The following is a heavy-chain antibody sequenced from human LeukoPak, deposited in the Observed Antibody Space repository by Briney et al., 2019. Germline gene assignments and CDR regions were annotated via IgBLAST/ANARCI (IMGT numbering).Heavy chain of an antibody. CDR2: IYYSGST. CDR3: ARESRAGLALDY. D-gene: IGHD3/OR15-3a*01. J-gene: IGHJ4*02. CDR1: GGSISSSSYY. V-gene: IGHV4-39*07. Sequence: PSETLSLTCIVSGGSISSSSYYWGWIRQPPGKGLEWIGSIYYSGSTYYNPSLKSRVTISVDTPKNQFSLKLSSVTAADTPVYYCARESRAGLALDYWGQGTLVTVSS.